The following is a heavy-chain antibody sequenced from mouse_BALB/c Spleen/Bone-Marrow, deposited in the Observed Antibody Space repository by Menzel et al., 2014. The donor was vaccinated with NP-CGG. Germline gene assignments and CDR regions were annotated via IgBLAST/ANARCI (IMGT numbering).Heavy chain of an antibody. Sequence: DLVKPGASVKLSCKASGYTFTSYWINWIKQRPGQGLEWIGRIAPGSGSTYYNEMFKGKATLTVDTSSSTAYIQLSSLSSKDSAVYFCARGDDYDPFAYWGQGTLVTVSA. CDR2: IAPGSGST. J-gene: IGHJ3*01. CDR1: GYTFTSYW. CDR3: ARGDDYDPFAY. D-gene: IGHD2-4*01. V-gene: IGHV1S41*01.